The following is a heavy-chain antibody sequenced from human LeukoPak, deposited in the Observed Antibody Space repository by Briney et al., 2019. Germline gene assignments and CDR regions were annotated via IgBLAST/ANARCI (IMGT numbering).Heavy chain of an antibody. CDR1: GFTFSSYG. V-gene: IGHV3-30*02. CDR3: ATTQYSSSYDFAY. D-gene: IGHD6-6*01. Sequence: GGSLRLSCAASGFTFSSYGMHWVRQAPGKGLEWVAFIRYDGSNKYYADSVKGRFTISRDNSKNTLYLQMNSLRAEDTAVYYCATTQYSSSYDFAYWGQGSLVTVSS. CDR2: IRYDGSNK. J-gene: IGHJ4*02.